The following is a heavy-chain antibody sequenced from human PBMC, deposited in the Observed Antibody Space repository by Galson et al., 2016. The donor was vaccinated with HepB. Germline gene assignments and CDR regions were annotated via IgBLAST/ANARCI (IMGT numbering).Heavy chain of an antibody. CDR3: TRGNVPPPGMDV. J-gene: IGHJ6*02. Sequence: SLRLSCAASGFTFSDYAMNWVRQAPGRGLEWVGRSRNKASSYTTEYAASVKGRFTIARAVSKNSMYLQMNSLRAEDTAVYYCTRGNVPPPGMDVWGQGTMVTVSS. CDR1: GFTFSDYA. CDR2: SRNKASSYTT. V-gene: IGHV3-72*01. D-gene: IGHD3-10*02.